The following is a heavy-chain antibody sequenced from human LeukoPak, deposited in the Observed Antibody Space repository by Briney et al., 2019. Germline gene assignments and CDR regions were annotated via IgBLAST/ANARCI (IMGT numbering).Heavy chain of an antibody. D-gene: IGHD1/OR15-1a*01. CDR3: ARDVGGTLNWFDP. CDR1: GGSISSGSYY. CDR2: IYTSGST. Sequence: SQTLSLTCTVSGGSISSGSYYWGWIRQPAGKGLEWIGRIYTSGSTNYNPSLKSRVTISVDTSKNQFSLKLSSVTAADTAVYYCARDVGGTLNWFDPWGQGTLVTVSS. J-gene: IGHJ5*02. V-gene: IGHV4-61*02.